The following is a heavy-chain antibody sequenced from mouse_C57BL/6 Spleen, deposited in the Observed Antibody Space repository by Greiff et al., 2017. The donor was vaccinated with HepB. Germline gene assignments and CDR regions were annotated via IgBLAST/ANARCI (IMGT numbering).Heavy chain of an antibody. CDR1: GYTFTEYT. CDR3: ARHEGELGTFAY. J-gene: IGHJ3*01. CDR2: FYPGSGSI. D-gene: IGHD4-1*01. V-gene: IGHV1-62-2*01. Sequence: QVQLKESGAELVKPGASVKLSCKASGYTFTEYTIHWVKQSSGQGLEWIGWFYPGSGSIKYNEKFKDKATLTADKSSSTVYMELSRLTSEDSAVYFCARHEGELGTFAYWGQGTLVTVSA.